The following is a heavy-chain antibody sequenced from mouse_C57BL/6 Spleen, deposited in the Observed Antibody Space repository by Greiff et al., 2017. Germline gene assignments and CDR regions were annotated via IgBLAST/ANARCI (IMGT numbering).Heavy chain of an antibody. CDR3: TRSHYYDYDRYAMDY. CDR1: GYTFTDYE. CDR2: IDPETGGT. D-gene: IGHD2-4*01. Sequence: VQLQESGAELVRPGASVTLSCKASGYTFTDYEMHWVKQTPVHGLEWIGAIDPETGGTAYNQKFKGKAILTADKSSSTAYMELRSLTSEDSAVYYCTRSHYYDYDRYAMDYWGQGTSVTVSS. V-gene: IGHV1-15*01. J-gene: IGHJ4*01.